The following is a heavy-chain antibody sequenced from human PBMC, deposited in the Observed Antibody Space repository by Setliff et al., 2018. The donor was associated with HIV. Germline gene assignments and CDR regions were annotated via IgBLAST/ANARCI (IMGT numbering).Heavy chain of an antibody. Sequence: ASVKVSCKTSGFIFNNFGVTWVQQAPGQGLEWVGRVDPEDGETIYAEKFQGRLTITADTPTDTTYMELSSLRADDTAIYYCATDRVLPSAIRGGWLDPWGQGTLVTVSS. D-gene: IGHD2-2*02. V-gene: IGHV1-69-2*01. CDR3: ATDRVLPSAIRGGWLDP. CDR2: VDPEDGET. J-gene: IGHJ5*02. CDR1: GFIFNNFG.